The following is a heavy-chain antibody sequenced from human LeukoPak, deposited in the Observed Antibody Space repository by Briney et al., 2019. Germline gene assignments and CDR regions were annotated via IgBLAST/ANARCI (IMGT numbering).Heavy chain of an antibody. CDR1: GYTFSNYA. Sequence: ASVKVSCKTSGYTFSNYAISWVRQAPGQGLEWMGWISTYTGNTKYAQKFQGRVTVTTETSTSTAFMELRSLESDDTAVYYCARDYGSGTYSLYYYGLDVWGQGTTATVSS. CDR2: ISTYTGNT. D-gene: IGHD3-10*01. J-gene: IGHJ6*02. CDR3: ARDYGSGTYSLYYYGLDV. V-gene: IGHV1-18*01.